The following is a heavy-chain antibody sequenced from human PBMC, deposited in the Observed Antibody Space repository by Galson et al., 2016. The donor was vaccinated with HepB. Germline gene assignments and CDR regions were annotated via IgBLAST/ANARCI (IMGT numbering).Heavy chain of an antibody. D-gene: IGHD2-15*01. CDR1: GGSISSGGYY. CDR3: ARGFNCSGGRCFWFDP. V-gene: IGHV4-31*03. J-gene: IGHJ5*02. CDR2: IYYSGST. Sequence: PLSLTCTVSGGSISSGGYYWTWIRQHPGKGLEWIGYIYYSGSTYYNSSLKSRVIISVDTSKNQFSLMLGSVTAADTAVYYCARGFNCSGGRCFWFDPWGQGALVTVSS.